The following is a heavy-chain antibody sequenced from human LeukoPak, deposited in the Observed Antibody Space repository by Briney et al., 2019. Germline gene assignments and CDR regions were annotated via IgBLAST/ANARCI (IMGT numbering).Heavy chain of an antibody. CDR1: GFTFSSYS. CDR2: INSGNSYQ. D-gene: IGHD3-16*01. J-gene: IGHJ5*02. Sequence: PGGSLRLSCAASGFTFSSYSMNWVRQAPGKGLEWVSLINSGNSYQHYADSVKGRFTISRDNAKNTLYLQMNSLRAEDTAVYYCARGLGSPVPTWFDPWGQGTLVTVSS. V-gene: IGHV3-21*01. CDR3: ARGLGSPVPTWFDP.